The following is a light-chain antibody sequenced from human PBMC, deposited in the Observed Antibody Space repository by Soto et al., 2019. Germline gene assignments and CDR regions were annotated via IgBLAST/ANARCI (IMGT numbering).Light chain of an antibody. V-gene: IGKV3-11*01. J-gene: IGKJ5*01. Sequence: VLTPSPSTMSVSPGERATLSFRASQSVSSHLAWYQQKPGQAPRLLIYGASTRATGSPARFSGSGSGTDFTLTISRLEPEDFAVYYCQQRSDSITFGQGTRLEI. CDR3: QQRSDSIT. CDR2: GAS. CDR1: QSVSSH.